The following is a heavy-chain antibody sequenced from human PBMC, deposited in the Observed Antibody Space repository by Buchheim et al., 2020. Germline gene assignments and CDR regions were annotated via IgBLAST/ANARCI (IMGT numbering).Heavy chain of an antibody. Sequence: QVQLQESGPGLVKPSQTLSLTCTVSGGSISSGGYYWSWIRQHPGRGLEWIGYIYYSGNAYYNPSLKSRVSISVDTSKNQFSLKLSSVTAADTAVYYCARGGHCSSTSCYPFDYWGQGTL. J-gene: IGHJ4*02. V-gene: IGHV4-31*03. CDR1: GGSISSGGYY. D-gene: IGHD2-2*01. CDR3: ARGGHCSSTSCYPFDY. CDR2: IYYSGNA.